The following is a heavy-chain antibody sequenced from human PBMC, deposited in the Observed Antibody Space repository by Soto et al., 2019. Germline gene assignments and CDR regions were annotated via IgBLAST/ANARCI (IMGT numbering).Heavy chain of an antibody. CDR1: GGSISCYY. CDR2: IHHSGGP. Sequence: SETLSLTCTVSGGSISCYYLTWIRQSPGKGLEWIGEIHHSGGPKYNPSLKSRVTISADTSKNQFSLELSSVTAADTAVYYCASYGSGSYYNGYYFDYWGQGTQVTVSS. V-gene: IGHV4-34*01. D-gene: IGHD3-10*01. CDR3: ASYGSGSYYNGYYFDY. J-gene: IGHJ4*02.